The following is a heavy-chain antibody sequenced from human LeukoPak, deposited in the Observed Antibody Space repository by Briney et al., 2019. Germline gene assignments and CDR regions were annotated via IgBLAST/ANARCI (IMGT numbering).Heavy chain of an antibody. CDR2: INREGNGK. J-gene: IGHJ4*02. Sequence: GGSLRLSCAVSGFSFSSCWMSWVRQAPGKGLEWVANINREGNGKYYVDSVKGRFTISRDNAKNSLYLQMDNLRAEDTAVYYCARGEVAGYFECWGQGTLVTVSS. D-gene: IGHD6-19*01. CDR3: ARGEVAGYFEC. CDR1: GFSFSSCW. V-gene: IGHV3-7*01.